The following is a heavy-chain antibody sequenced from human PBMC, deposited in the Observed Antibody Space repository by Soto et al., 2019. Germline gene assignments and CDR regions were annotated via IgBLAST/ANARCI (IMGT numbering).Heavy chain of an antibody. J-gene: IGHJ4*02. Sequence: GGSLRLSCAASGFTFSSYSMNWVRQSPGKGLEWVSSISSSSSYIYYAYSVKRRITTSRDHGKNSPYLQMNSLCTQYTAGYYFARVREAVEMATITGADYWGQGTLVTVSS. V-gene: IGHV3-21*01. CDR3: ARVREAVEMATITGADY. CDR2: ISSSSSYI. D-gene: IGHD5-12*01. CDR1: GFTFSSYS.